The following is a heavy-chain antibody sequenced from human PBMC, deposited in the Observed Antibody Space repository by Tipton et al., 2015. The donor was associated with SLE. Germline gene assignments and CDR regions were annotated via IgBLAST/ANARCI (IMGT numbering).Heavy chain of an antibody. Sequence: TLSLTCTVSGGSISSSSYYWGWIRQPPGKGLEWIGNIYYSGSTYYNPSLKSRVTISVDTSLNQFSLRLTSVTVADTAVYFCARVRNLNFFEDWFDPWGQGTLVTVSS. CDR3: ARVRNLNFFEDWFDP. D-gene: IGHD2/OR15-2a*01. V-gene: IGHV4-39*07. CDR1: GGSISSSSYY. CDR2: IYYSGST. J-gene: IGHJ5*02.